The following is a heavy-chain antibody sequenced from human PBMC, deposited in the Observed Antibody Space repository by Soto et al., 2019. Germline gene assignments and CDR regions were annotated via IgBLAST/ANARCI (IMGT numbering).Heavy chain of an antibody. D-gene: IGHD2-2*01. CDR2: INHSGST. Sequence: SETLSLTCAVYGGSFSGYCWSWIRKPPGKGLEWIGEINHSGSTNYNPSLKSRVTISVDTSKNQFSLKLSSVTAADTAVYYCARGPGVVVPAAIDYWGQGTLVTVSS. CDR1: GGSFSGYC. V-gene: IGHV4-34*01. J-gene: IGHJ4*02. CDR3: ARGPGVVVPAAIDY.